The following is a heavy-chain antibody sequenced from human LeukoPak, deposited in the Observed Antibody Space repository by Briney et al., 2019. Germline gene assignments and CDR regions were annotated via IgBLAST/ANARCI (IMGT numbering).Heavy chain of an antibody. CDR2: IKSKTDGWTT. D-gene: IGHD3-16*02. CDR3: TTVSYDYVWGSYRYYYFDY. Sequence: GGSLRLSCAASGFTFSNAWMSWVRQAPGKGLEWVGRIKSKTDGWTTDYAAPVKGRFTISRDDSKNTLYLQMNSLKTEDTAVYYCTTVSYDYVWGSYRYYYFDYWGQGTLVTVSS. CDR1: GFTFSNAW. V-gene: IGHV3-15*01. J-gene: IGHJ4*02.